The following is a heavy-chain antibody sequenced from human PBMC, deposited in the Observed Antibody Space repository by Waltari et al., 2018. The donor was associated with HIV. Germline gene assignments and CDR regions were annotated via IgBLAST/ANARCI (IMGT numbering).Heavy chain of an antibody. D-gene: IGHD5-12*01. CDR2: IVPIFGST. V-gene: IGHV1-69*01. CDR1: GGTFSRNA. J-gene: IGHJ4*02. CDR3: ARDPFSRNSGYDWALGN. Sequence: QVQLVQSGAEVKKPGSSVKVSCKAFGGTFSRNAISWVRQAPGQGLEWVGGIVPIFGSTTYAQRFQGRVTITADESSTTAYMDLSSLRSEDTAVYYCARDPFSRNSGYDWALGNWGQGTLVTVSS.